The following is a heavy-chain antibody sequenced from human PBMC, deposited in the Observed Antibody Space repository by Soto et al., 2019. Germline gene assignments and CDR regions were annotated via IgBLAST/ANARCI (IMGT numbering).Heavy chain of an antibody. V-gene: IGHV4-4*02. CDR2: IYHSRST. CDR1: GGSISSSNW. Sequence: QVQLQESGPGLVKPSGTLSLTCAVSGGSISSSNWWSWGRQPPGKGLGWIGEIYHSRSTNYNPSLKNLVTISVDESKNQFSRKLSSVTAADTAVYYWARDDSGYAVIGSYGMDVWGQGTTVTVSS. CDR3: ARDDSGYAVIGSYGMDV. D-gene: IGHD2-8*01. J-gene: IGHJ6*02.